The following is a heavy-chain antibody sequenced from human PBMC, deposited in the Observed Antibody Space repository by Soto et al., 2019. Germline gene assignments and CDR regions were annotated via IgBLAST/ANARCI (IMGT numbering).Heavy chain of an antibody. CDR1: GFTFSYYH. V-gene: IGHV3-30*18. D-gene: IGHD3-10*01. CDR3: AKAPSTTGDHYLIMDV. J-gene: IGHJ6*02. CDR2: ISNDGTYK. Sequence: QVQLVESGGGVVRPGGSLRLSCAASGFTFSYYHIHWVRQAPGKGLEWLTVISNDGTYKYYADSVKGRFTISRDNSKNTLSLQLAGLRAEDTAVDYCAKAPSTTGDHYLIMDVWGQGTTVTVSS.